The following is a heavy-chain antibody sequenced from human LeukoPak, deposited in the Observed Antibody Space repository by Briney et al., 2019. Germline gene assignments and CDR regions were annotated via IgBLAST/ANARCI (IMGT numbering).Heavy chain of an antibody. Sequence: GGSLRLSCAASGFTFSSYAMHWVRQAPGKGLEWVAVISYDGSNKYYADSVKGRFTISRDNSKNTLYLQMNSLRAEDTAVYYCARSFSRDGYNYGGYWGQGTLVTVSS. CDR1: GFTFSSYA. CDR2: ISYDGSNK. CDR3: ARSFSRDGYNYGGY. D-gene: IGHD5-24*01. V-gene: IGHV3-30*04. J-gene: IGHJ4*02.